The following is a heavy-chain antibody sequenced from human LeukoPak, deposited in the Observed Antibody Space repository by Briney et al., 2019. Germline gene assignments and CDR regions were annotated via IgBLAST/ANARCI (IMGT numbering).Heavy chain of an antibody. Sequence: ASVTVSFTTSGYRFTNYGVNWVRQAPGQGLEWMGWTSAYNGDTKYGQKFQGRLTMTTDTSTSTAYMDVRSLRSEDTAVYYCARDLLQWQTNNWLAPWGQGTLVTVSS. CDR2: TSAYNGDT. D-gene: IGHD6-19*01. V-gene: IGHV1-18*01. J-gene: IGHJ5*02. CDR1: GYRFTNYG. CDR3: ARDLLQWQTNNWLAP.